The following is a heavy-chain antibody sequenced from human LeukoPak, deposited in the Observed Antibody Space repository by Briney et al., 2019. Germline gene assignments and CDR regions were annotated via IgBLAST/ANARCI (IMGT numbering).Heavy chain of an antibody. J-gene: IGHJ6*03. D-gene: IGHD3-10*01. CDR1: GSTFSDYY. V-gene: IGHV3-11*01. CDR3: ARARLVRGVIPDYDYYYMDV. CDR2: IGSSGSSI. Sequence: GGSLRLSCAASGSTFSDYYMSWIRQAPGKGLEWVSYIGSSGSSIYYADSVKGRFTISRDNAKSSLYLQMNSLRAEDTAVYYCARARLVRGVIPDYDYYYMDVWGKGTTVTVSS.